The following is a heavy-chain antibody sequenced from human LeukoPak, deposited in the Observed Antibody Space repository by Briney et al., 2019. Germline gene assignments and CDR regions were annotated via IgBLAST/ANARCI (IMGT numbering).Heavy chain of an antibody. V-gene: IGHV4-61*02. CDR3: AKIAVAGNYYYYGMDV. J-gene: IGHJ6*02. Sequence: SQTLSLTCTVSGGSISSGSYYWSWIRQPAGKGLEWIGRIYTSGSTKYNPSLKSRVTISVDTSKNQFSLKLSSVTAADTAVYYCAKIAVAGNYYYYGMDVWGQGTTVTVSS. D-gene: IGHD6-19*01. CDR1: GGSISSGSYY. CDR2: IYTSGST.